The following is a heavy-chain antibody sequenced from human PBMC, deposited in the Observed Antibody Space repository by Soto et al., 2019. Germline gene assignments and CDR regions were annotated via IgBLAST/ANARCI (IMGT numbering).Heavy chain of an antibody. CDR2: IYWTDDK. D-gene: IGHD1-1*01. Sequence: ITLKESGPSLVKPTQTLPLTCTFSGFSLNTNGVGVAWVRQPPGKALEWLAVIYWTDDKRYSPSLKSRLSIAKDTSKNQVVLTTTDMDPVDTTIFFCARHLPITTSAFDYWGQGTMVTVSS. CDR3: ARHLPITTSAFDY. V-gene: IGHV2-5*01. CDR1: GFSLNTNGVG. J-gene: IGHJ3*01.